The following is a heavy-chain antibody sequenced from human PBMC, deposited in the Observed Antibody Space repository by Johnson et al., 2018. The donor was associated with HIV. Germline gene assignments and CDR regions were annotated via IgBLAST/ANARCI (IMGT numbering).Heavy chain of an antibody. Sequence: VPLVESGGARAKPGGSPRPPYAASGLPSTTASPPWVRPAPGTALEWVSLISWAGGSPYSAHPVKGRFTISRAHFRNTLYLQMGRLRVEDMAVYYCAKDWHDYVWGSYRPEDDAFDIWGHGTTVTVSS. CDR3: AKDWHDYVWGSYRPEDDAFDI. CDR1: GLPSTTAS. V-gene: IGHV3-23*04. J-gene: IGHJ3*02. D-gene: IGHD3-16*02. CDR2: ISWAGGSP.